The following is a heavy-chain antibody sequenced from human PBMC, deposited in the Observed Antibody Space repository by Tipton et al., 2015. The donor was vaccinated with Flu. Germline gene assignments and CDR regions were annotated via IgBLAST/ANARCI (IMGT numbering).Heavy chain of an antibody. CDR3: ARGGDISDV. J-gene: IGHJ6*02. Sequence: TLSLTCTVSGGSISSYYWSWIRQPPGKGLEWIGYIYYSGSTNYNPSLKSRVTISVDTSKNQFSLKLSSVTVADTAVYYCARGGDISDVWGQGTTVTVSS. D-gene: IGHD2-15*01. CDR1: GGSISSYY. V-gene: IGHV4-59*08. CDR2: IYYSGST.